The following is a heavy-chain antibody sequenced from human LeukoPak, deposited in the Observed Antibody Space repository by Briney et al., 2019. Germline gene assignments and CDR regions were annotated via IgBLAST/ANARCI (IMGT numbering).Heavy chain of an antibody. CDR2: ISYDGNNK. D-gene: IGHD6-25*01. CDR1: GFNFRTFA. J-gene: IGHJ6*02. V-gene: IGHV3-30*04. CDR3: ARSRLGRASAGKKYYYYGMGV. Sequence: GSLRLSCAASGFNFRTFAMYWVRQAPGNGLEWVAVISYDGNNKYYADSVKGRLTIARDNSKNTLYLQMNSLRAEDTAMYFCARSRLGRASAGKKYYYYGMGVWGQGTTVTVSS.